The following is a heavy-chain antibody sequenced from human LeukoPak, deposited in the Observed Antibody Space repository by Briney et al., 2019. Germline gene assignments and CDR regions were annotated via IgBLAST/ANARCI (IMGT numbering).Heavy chain of an antibody. CDR2: IYYTGST. Sequence: TSETLSLTCTVSGGSISTYYWSWIRQPPGKGLEWIGYIYYTGSTNYNPSLKSRVTISVDKSKNQFSLKLSSVTAADTAVYYCARDEDGYKGAHAFDIWGQGTMVTVSS. CDR1: GGSISTYY. V-gene: IGHV4-59*12. J-gene: IGHJ3*02. D-gene: IGHD5-24*01. CDR3: ARDEDGYKGAHAFDI.